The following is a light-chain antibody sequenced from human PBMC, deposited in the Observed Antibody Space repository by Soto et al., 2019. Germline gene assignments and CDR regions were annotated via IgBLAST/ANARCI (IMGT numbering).Light chain of an antibody. V-gene: IGKV1-5*01. J-gene: IGKJ2*01. Sequence: DIQMTQSPSTLSASVGDRVTMTCRASQSISSWWAWYQQKPGKAPKLLIYDASSLESGVPSRFSGSGSGTEFTLTISSLQPDDFATHYCQHYNSYSGYTFDQGTKLEIK. CDR1: QSISSW. CDR3: QHYNSYSGYT. CDR2: DAS.